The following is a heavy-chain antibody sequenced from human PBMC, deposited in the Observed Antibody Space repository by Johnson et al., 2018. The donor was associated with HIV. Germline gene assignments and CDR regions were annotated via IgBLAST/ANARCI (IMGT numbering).Heavy chain of an antibody. CDR1: GFIFDDYG. D-gene: IGHD6-6*01. J-gene: IGHJ3*02. CDR3: ARGGIAARIDAFDI. V-gene: IGHV3-20*04. CDR2: INWNGGHT. Sequence: VQLVESGGGVLRPGASLRLSCEGFGFIFDDYGLNWVRQGPGKGLEWVSGINWNGGHTGYADSVKGRCTISRDNDKSSVYMQMNNLRAGDTAVYYCARGGIAARIDAFDIWGQGTMVTVSS.